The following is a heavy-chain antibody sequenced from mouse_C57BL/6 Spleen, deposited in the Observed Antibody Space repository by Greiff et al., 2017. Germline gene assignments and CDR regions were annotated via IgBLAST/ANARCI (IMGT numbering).Heavy chain of an antibody. CDR1: GYTFTSYW. D-gene: IGHD2-2*01. CDR2: IDPSASET. CDR3: ARLWLEDYAMDY. V-gene: IGHV1-52*01. Sequence: VPLPQPGAELVRPGSSVKLSCKASGYTFTSYWMHWVKQRPIQGLEWIGNIDPSASETHYNQKFKDKATFTVDNSSSTAYMQLSSLTSEDSAVYYCARLWLEDYAMDYWGQGTSVTVSS. J-gene: IGHJ4*01.